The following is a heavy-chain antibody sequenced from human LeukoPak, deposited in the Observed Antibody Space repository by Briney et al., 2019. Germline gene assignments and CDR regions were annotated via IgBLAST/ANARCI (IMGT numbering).Heavy chain of an antibody. V-gene: IGHV4-34*01. CDR2: IKHSGST. D-gene: IGHD6-13*01. Sequence: PPETLSLTCAVYGVSFGVYYWSWVRQPPGGGLEWIGEIKHSGSTNYNPSLKSRVTISVDTSKNQFSLKLSSVTAADTAVYYCARGRRYSSSWAKSWFEPWGQGILVTVSS. J-gene: IGHJ5*02. CDR1: GVSFGVYY. CDR3: ARGRRYSSSWAKSWFEP.